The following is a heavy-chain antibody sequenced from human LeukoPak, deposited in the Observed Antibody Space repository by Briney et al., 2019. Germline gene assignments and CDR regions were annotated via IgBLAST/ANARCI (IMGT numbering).Heavy chain of an antibody. CDR3: ARATAPHYCSGGSCFLGY. J-gene: IGHJ4*02. CDR1: GLTFSSYA. CDR2: ISGSGGST. D-gene: IGHD2-15*01. V-gene: IGHV3-23*01. Sequence: GGSLRLSCAASGLTFSSYAMSWVRQAPGKGLEWVSLISGSGGSTYYADSVKGGFTISRDNSGNTLYLQMNSLTAEDTAVYYCARATAPHYCSGGSCFLGYWGQGTLVTVSS.